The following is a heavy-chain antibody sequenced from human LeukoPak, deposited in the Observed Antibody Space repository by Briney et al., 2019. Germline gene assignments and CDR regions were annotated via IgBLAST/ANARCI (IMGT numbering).Heavy chain of an antibody. Sequence: SETLSLTCTVSGGSISSGSYYWGWIRQPPGKGLEWIGSIYYSGSTYYNPSLKSRVTISVDTSKNQFSLKLSSVTAADTAVYYCARTRRSSSSGRWFDPWGQGTLVTVSS. CDR1: GGSISSGSYY. V-gene: IGHV4-39*07. D-gene: IGHD6-6*01. J-gene: IGHJ5*02. CDR3: ARTRRSSSSGRWFDP. CDR2: IYYSGST.